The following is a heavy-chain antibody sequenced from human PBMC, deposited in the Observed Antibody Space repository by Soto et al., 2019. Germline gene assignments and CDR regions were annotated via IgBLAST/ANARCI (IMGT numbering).Heavy chain of an antibody. J-gene: IGHJ4*02. CDR2: ISAYNGNT. CDR1: GYTFTSYG. V-gene: IGHV1-18*04. CDR3: ARWNDILTGYYTFDY. D-gene: IGHD3-9*01. Sequence: ASVKVSCKASGYTFTSYGISWVRQAPGQGLEWMGWISAYNGNTNYAQKLQGRVTMTTDTSTSTAYMELRSLRSDDTAVYYCARWNDILTGYYTFDYWGQGTLVTVSS.